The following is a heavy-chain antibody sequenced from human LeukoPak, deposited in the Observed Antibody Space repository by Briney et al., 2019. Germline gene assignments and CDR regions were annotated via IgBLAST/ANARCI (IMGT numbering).Heavy chain of an antibody. V-gene: IGHV4-59*11. D-gene: IGHD3-3*01. CDR2: IYYSGST. CDR3: ARGGVRFLEYDY. CDR1: GGSISSHY. J-gene: IGHJ4*02. Sequence: SETLSLTRTVSGGSISSHYWSWIRQPPGKGLEWIGYIYYSGSTNYNPSLKSRVTISVDTSKNQFSLKLSSVTAADTAVHYCARGGVRFLEYDYWGQGTLVTVSS.